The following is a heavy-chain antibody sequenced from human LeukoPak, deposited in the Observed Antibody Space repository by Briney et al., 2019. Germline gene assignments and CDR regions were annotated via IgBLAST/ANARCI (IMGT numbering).Heavy chain of an antibody. J-gene: IGHJ4*02. CDR2: ISGRDSST. CDR3: AKGAWLTTTPFDY. D-gene: IGHD4-17*01. CDR1: GFTFSSYA. V-gene: IGHV3-23*01. Sequence: GGSLRLSCAASGFTFSSYAMNWVRQAPGKGLEWVSAISGRDSSTYYADSVKGRFTISRDNSKNTLYLQMNSLRAEDTAVYYCAKGAWLTTTPFDYWGQGTLVTVSS.